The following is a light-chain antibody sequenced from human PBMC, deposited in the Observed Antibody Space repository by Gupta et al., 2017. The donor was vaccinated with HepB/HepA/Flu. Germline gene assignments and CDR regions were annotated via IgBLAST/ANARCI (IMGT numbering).Light chain of an antibody. CDR3: CSYAGSNSVV. CDR1: SSDIGTYNL. V-gene: IGLV2-23*02. CDR2: KVN. Sequence: QSALTQPASVSGSPGQSITISCTGTSSDIGTYNLVSWYQQHPGKAPKLILYKVNERPSGVSNRFSGSKSGNTASLTXSXLQAEDXADYYCCSYAGSNSVVFGGGTKLTVL. J-gene: IGLJ3*02.